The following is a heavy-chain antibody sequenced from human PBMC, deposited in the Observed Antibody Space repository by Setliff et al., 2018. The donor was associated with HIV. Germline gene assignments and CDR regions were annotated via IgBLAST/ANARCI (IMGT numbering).Heavy chain of an antibody. V-gene: IGHV3-7*03. CDR3: ARNLIRSSYFGVLSNWFDT. J-gene: IGHJ5*02. CDR1: GFTISNDW. CDR2: VKKDESEK. Sequence: PGGSLRLSCAASGFTISNDWMTWVRQAPGKGLEWVANVKKDESEKYYVASVKGRFTISRDNAKNSLYLQMNNLRAEDTALYYCARNLIRSSYFGVLSNWFDTWGQGTRVTAPQ. D-gene: IGHD3-3*01.